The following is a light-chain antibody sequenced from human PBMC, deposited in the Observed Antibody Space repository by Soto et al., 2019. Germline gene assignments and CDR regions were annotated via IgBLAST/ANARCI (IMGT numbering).Light chain of an antibody. Sequence: DIQMTQSPCSLSVSVGDRVTITCRASQSISSYLNWYQQKPGKARKLLVSAASSLRSGVPSRFSGSGSGTDFTLTISSLQPEDFATYYCQHSYRSPYSFGQGTKLEIK. CDR3: QHSYRSPYS. J-gene: IGKJ2*01. V-gene: IGKV1-39*01. CDR1: QSISSY. CDR2: AAS.